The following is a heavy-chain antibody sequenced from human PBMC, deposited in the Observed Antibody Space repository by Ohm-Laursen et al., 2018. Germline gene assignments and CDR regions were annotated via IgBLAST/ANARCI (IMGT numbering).Heavy chain of an antibody. CDR2: ILPSFGIL. CDR3: ARELIVEHSFFYGMDV. D-gene: IGHD1-26*01. V-gene: IGHV1-46*01. CDR1: GYTFTTYY. Sequence: ASVKVSCNASGYTFTTYYIHWVRQAPGQGLEWMGGILPSFGILDYAQKFQGRVTITADESTGTVYMNMNSLRSEDTAVYYCARELIVEHSFFYGMDVWGQGTTVTVSS. J-gene: IGHJ6*02.